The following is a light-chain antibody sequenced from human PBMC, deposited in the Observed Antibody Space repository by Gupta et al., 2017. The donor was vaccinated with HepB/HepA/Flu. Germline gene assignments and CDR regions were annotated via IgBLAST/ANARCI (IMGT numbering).Light chain of an antibody. CDR2: GAS. V-gene: IGKV3-20*01. CDR1: QSINGNY. J-gene: IGKJ3*01. CDR3: QHYGTSPFT. Sequence: EIVLTQSSGTLSLYPGEGATLSCRASQSINGNYLAWYQQKPGHAPRLLIYGASTRATGIPDRFIGSGSVTDFTLTISRLEPEDFAVYYCQHYGTSPFTFGPGTKVDIK.